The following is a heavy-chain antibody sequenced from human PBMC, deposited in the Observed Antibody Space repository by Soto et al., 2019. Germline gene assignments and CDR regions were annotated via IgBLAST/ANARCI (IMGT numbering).Heavy chain of an antibody. V-gene: IGHV1-69*13. CDR1: GGTFSSYA. CDR3: ARESIAVAGTSSGGDYYYYGMDV. Sequence: VASVKVSCKASGGTFSSYAISWVRQAPGQGLEWMGGIIPIFGTANYAQKFQGRVTITADESTSTAYMELSSLRSEDTAVYYCARESIAVAGTSSGGDYYYYGMDVWGQGTTVTVSS. D-gene: IGHD6-19*01. J-gene: IGHJ6*02. CDR2: IIPIFGTA.